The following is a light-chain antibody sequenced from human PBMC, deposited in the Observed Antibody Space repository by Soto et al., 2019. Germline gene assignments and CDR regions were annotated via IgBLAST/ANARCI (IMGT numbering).Light chain of an antibody. CDR2: GAS. CDR1: QSISTW. J-gene: IGKJ3*01. CDR3: QQYKNYLT. Sequence: DIQMTQSPSTLSASVGDRVTITCRASQSISTWLAWYQQKPGKAPKVLIYGASSLESGVPSRFSGSGSGTEFTLTISSPQPDDFATYYCQQYKNYLTFGPGTKVDI. V-gene: IGKV1-5*01.